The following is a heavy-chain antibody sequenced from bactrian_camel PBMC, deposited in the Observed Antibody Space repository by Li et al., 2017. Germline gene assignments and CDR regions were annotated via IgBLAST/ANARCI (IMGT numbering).Heavy chain of an antibody. J-gene: IGHJ4*01. Sequence: DVQLVESGGDSVQAGGSLTLSCAASGYTTCMSWFRQAAGKEREWVASIRSGGTTIYHDFVRGRFTISRDNAKNTLYLRMNTLKPEDTAMYYCVAAHRDGFATIGCKEYAYWGQGTQVTVS. V-gene: IGHV3S31*01. CDR1: GYTTC. D-gene: IGHD3*01. CDR2: IRSGGTTI. CDR3: VAAHRDGFATIGCKEYAY.